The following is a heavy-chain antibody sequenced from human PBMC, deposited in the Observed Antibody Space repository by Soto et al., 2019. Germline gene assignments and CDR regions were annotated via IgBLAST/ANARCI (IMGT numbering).Heavy chain of an antibody. Sequence: QVQLQQSGPGLVKPSQTLSLTCDISGDSVSSNSAAWNWIRQTPSRGLEWLGRTYYRSKWYSNSEISVKSRVTVNPDTFKNQFSLQLNSVTPEDTAVYYCARGSWDDVSGHYYMDVWGKGTTVTVSS. CDR1: GDSVSSNSAA. J-gene: IGHJ6*03. V-gene: IGHV6-1*01. D-gene: IGHD1-1*01. CDR2: TYYRSKWYS. CDR3: ARGSWDDVSGHYYMDV.